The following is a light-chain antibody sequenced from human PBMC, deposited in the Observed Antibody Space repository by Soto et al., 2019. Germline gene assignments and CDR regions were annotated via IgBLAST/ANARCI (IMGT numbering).Light chain of an antibody. J-gene: IGKJ1*01. Sequence: EIVLTQSPATLSSSPGERATLSCRASQSVSRYLTWYQQKPGQAPTLLIYDASNRATSIPARFSGSGSGTDFTLTISRLEPEDFAVYYCQQRTNWPPWTFGQGTKVEIK. V-gene: IGKV3-11*01. CDR2: DAS. CDR1: QSVSRY. CDR3: QQRTNWPPWT.